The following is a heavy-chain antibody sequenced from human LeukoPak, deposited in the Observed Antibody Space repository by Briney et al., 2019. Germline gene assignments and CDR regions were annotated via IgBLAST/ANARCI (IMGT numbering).Heavy chain of an antibody. V-gene: IGHV4-34*01. CDR1: GGSLSGYF. CDR3: ARPNDYGDDY. D-gene: IGHD4-17*01. CDR2: ISHVGFT. Sequence: PSETLSLTCAVSGGSLSGYFWSWIRQPPGKGLEWIGDISHVGFTNYNPSLKSRVTISVDTSTNQFSLKLNSVTAADTAVYYCARPNDYGDDYWGQGTLVTVSS. J-gene: IGHJ4*02.